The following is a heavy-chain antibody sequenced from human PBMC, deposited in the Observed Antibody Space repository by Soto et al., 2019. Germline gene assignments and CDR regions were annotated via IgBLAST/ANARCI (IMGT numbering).Heavy chain of an antibody. J-gene: IGHJ4*02. CDR2: IFPGDSDT. CDR1: GYNFGGYW. Sequence: GESLKISCKASGYNFGGYWIGWVRQMPGKGLEWMGIIFPGDSDTRYSPSFQGQVTISADKSISTVYLQWRSLKASDTAIYFRARGGFIGTTPDYWGQGTRVTVSS. D-gene: IGHD1-7*01. V-gene: IGHV5-51*01. CDR3: ARGGFIGTTPDY.